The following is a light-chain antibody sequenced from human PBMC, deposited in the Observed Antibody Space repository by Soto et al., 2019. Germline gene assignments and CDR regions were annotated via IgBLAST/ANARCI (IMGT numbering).Light chain of an antibody. CDR3: QQYHTYPLT. Sequence: DVHMTQSPSTLSASVGDSVTITCRASQSISPWLAWYQQKPGKAPTLLIYKASSLGGGVPSRISGSGSGTDFNITISSLQPDDFATYYCQQYHTYPLTFGGGTTVEIK. CDR1: QSISPW. J-gene: IGKJ4*01. CDR2: KAS. V-gene: IGKV1-5*03.